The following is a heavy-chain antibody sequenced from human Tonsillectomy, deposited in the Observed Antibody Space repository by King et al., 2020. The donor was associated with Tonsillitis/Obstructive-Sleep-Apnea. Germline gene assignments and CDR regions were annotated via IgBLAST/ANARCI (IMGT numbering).Heavy chain of an antibody. V-gene: IGHV3-23*04. CDR2: ITGSGSDT. J-gene: IGHJ4*02. CDR1: GFTFSNYA. CDR3: AKREGISDGYFDY. Sequence: VQLVESGGALVQPGGSLRLSCAASGFTFSNYAVGWVRQPPGKGLEWVSAITGSGSDTYYADSVKGRFTISRDNSKNTLYLEMNSLRADDPAVYHCAKREGISDGYFDYWGQGTLVTVSS. D-gene: IGHD1-26*01.